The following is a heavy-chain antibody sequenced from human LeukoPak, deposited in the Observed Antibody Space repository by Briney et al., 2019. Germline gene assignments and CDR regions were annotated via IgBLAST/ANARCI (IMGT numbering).Heavy chain of an antibody. J-gene: IGHJ3*02. V-gene: IGHV4-39*01. Sequence: SETLSINCTVSGGSVSSNDYYWGWIRQPPGKGLGWIGSIYYTGSTYYTPSLKSGVTISIHTSKNLFSLNLSSVTAADTAVYYCARHRLEGDTFDIWGQGTMVTVSS. CDR2: IYYTGST. D-gene: IGHD1-1*01. CDR3: ARHRLEGDTFDI. CDR1: GGSVSSNDYY.